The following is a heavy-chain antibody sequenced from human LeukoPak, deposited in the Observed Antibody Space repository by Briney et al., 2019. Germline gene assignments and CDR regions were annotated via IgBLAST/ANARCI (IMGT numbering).Heavy chain of an antibody. D-gene: IGHD3-22*01. Sequence: AGGSLRLSCEGSGFTFSNYWMGWVRQAPGKGLQWVANIKTDGSEKYYVDSVKGRFTISRDNAKNSLYLQMNSLRAEDTAVYYCATYSSLNRREFQYXXXGTLLTVSS. CDR2: IKTDGSEK. J-gene: IGHJ1*01. CDR1: GFTFSNYW. V-gene: IGHV3-7*01. CDR3: ATYSSLNRREFQY.